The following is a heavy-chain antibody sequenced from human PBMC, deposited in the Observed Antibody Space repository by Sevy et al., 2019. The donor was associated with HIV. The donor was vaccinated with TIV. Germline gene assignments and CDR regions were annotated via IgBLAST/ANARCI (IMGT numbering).Heavy chain of an antibody. CDR2: ISFDASNK. V-gene: IGHV3-30*04. CDR1: GFTFSNYA. J-gene: IGHJ1*01. D-gene: IGHD1-1*01. CDR3: ALERLSSDVAEYFQN. Sequence: GGSLRLSCAASGFTFSNYAMHWVRQAPGKGLEWVATISFDASNKHYADSVKGRFTISRDIFQNSLFLQMNSLRPEDTAVYYCALERLSSDVAEYFQNWGQGTLVTVSS.